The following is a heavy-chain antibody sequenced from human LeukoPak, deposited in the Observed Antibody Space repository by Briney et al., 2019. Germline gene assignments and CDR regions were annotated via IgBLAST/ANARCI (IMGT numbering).Heavy chain of an antibody. CDR2: IYYSGST. CDR1: GFTFSSYA. D-gene: IGHD3-10*01. Sequence: KAGGSLRLSCAASGFTFSSYAMSWVRQAPGKGLEWIGSIYYSGSTYYNPSLKSRVTISVDTSKNQFSLKLSSVTAADTAVYYCARTMADAFDIWGQGTMVTVSS. V-gene: IGHV4-39*01. J-gene: IGHJ3*02. CDR3: ARTMADAFDI.